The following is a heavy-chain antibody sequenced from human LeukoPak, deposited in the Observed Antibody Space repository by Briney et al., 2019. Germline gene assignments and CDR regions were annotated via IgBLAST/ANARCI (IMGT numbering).Heavy chain of an antibody. CDR1: GFTFSSYS. CDR2: ISSSSSYI. D-gene: IGHD2-2*02. Sequence: GGSLRLSCAASGFTFSSYSMNWVRQAAGKGLEWVSSISSSSSYIYYADSVKGRFTTSRDNAKNSLYLQMNSLRAEDTAVYYCARGRGYCSSTSCYTVYWGQGTLVTVSS. CDR3: ARGRGYCSSTSCYTVY. J-gene: IGHJ4*02. V-gene: IGHV3-21*01.